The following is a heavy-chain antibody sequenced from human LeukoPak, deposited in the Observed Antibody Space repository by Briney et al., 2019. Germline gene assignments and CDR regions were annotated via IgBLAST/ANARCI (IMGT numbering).Heavy chain of an antibody. D-gene: IGHD6-13*01. CDR1: GFTFSDYY. V-gene: IGHV3-11*01. CDR2: ISSRASTT. CDR3: ATGKRQLDY. Sequence: GGSLRLSCAASGFTFSDYYMSWIRQAPGQGLEWVSYISSRASTTYYADSVKGRFTISRDNANNSMYLQMNSPRTEDTAVYYCATGKRQLDYWGQGTLVTVSS. J-gene: IGHJ4*02.